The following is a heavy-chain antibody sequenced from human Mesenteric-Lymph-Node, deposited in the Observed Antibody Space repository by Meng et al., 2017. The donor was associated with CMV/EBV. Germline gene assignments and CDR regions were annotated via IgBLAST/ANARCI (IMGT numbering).Heavy chain of an antibody. CDR1: GFTFSNYW. V-gene: IGHV3-74*01. J-gene: IGHJ4*02. CDR3: ARPTFRKTGEIDY. Sequence: GESLKISCAASGFTFSNYWMHWVRQAPGKGLVWVSRINTDGSSTTYADSVKGRFTISRDNAKNTLYLLMNSLRAEDTAVYYCARPTFRKTGEIDYWGQGTLVTVSS. D-gene: IGHD7-27*01. CDR2: INTDGSST.